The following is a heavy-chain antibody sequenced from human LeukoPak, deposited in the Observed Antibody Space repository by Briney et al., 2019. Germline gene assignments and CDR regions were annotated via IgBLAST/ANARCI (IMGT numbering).Heavy chain of an antibody. Sequence: GGSLRLSCGASELAFKNVWMNWVRQAPGKGLEWVSSISSSSSYIYYADSVKGRFTISRDNAKNSLYLQMNSLRAEDTAVYYCARDGHSSSSGWYFDLWGRGTLVTVSS. V-gene: IGHV3-21*01. CDR3: ARDGHSSSSGWYFDL. D-gene: IGHD6-6*01. J-gene: IGHJ2*01. CDR1: ELAFKNVW. CDR2: ISSSSSYI.